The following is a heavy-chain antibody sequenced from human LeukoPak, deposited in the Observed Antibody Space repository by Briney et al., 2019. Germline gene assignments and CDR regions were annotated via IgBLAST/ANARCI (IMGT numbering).Heavy chain of an antibody. CDR2: ISGSGGST. CDR1: GFTFSSYA. D-gene: IGHD3-3*01. Sequence: GGSLRLSCAASGFTFSSYAMSWVRQAPGKGLEWVSAISGSGGSTYYADSVKGRFTISRDNSKDTLYLQMNSLRAEDTAVYYCAVSAALRDHYFDYWGQGTLVTVSS. V-gene: IGHV3-23*01. CDR3: AVSAALRDHYFDY. J-gene: IGHJ4*02.